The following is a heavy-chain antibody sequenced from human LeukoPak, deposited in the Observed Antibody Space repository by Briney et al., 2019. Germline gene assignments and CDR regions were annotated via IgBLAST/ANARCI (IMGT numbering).Heavy chain of an antibody. CDR2: IYYSGST. CDR3: ARVPDAFDI. V-gene: IGHV4-59*01. CDR1: GGSISSYY. J-gene: IGHJ3*02. Sequence: SETLSLTCTVSGGSISSYYWRWIRQPPGKGLEWIGYIYYSGSTNYNPSLKSRVTISVDTSKNQCSLKLSSVTAADTAVYYCARVPDAFDIWGQGTMVTVSS.